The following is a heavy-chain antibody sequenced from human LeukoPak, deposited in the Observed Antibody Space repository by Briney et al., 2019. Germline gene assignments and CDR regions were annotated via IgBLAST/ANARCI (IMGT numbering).Heavy chain of an antibody. Sequence: GGSLRLSCAASGFTFSSYAMNWVRQAPGKGLEWVSGISGSGGSTYYADSVKGRFTISRDNSKNTLYLQMNSLRAEDTAVYYCAKGPYGDYTDYFDYWGQGTLVTVSS. D-gene: IGHD4-17*01. CDR3: AKGPYGDYTDYFDY. CDR1: GFTFSSYA. CDR2: ISGSGGST. J-gene: IGHJ4*02. V-gene: IGHV3-23*01.